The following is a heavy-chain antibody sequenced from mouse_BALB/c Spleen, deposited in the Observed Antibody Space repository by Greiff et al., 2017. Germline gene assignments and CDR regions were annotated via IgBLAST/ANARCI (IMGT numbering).Heavy chain of an antibody. CDR1: GFNIKDTY. CDR2: IDPANGNT. V-gene: IGHV14-3*02. J-gene: IGHJ4*01. D-gene: IGHD1-2*01. CDR3: ARDYGYYAMDY. Sequence: EVMLVESGAELVKPGASVKLSCTASGFNIKDTYMHWVKQRPEQGLEWIGRIDPANGNTKYDPKFQGKATITADTSSNTAYLQLSSLTSEDTAVYYCARDYGYYAMDYWGQGTSVTVSS.